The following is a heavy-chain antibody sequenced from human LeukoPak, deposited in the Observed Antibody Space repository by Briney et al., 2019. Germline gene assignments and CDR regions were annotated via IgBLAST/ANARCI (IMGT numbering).Heavy chain of an antibody. D-gene: IGHD6-13*01. V-gene: IGHV3-21*01. Sequence: GGSLRLSCAASGFTFSSYSMNWVRQAPGKGLEWVSSISSSSSYIYYADSVKGRFTISRDNAKNSLYLQMNSLRAEDTAVYYCARDLKQQQQLVRGNYYGMDIWGQGTTVTVSS. CDR1: GFTFSSYS. CDR3: ARDLKQQQQLVRGNYYGMDI. CDR2: ISSSSSYI. J-gene: IGHJ6*02.